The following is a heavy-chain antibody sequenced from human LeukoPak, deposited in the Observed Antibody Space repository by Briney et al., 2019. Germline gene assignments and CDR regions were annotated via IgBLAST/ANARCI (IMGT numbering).Heavy chain of an antibody. CDR2: ISAYNGNT. D-gene: IGHD3-10*01. V-gene: IGHV1-18*04. Sequence: ASVKVSCKASGYTCTSYGSRGVRQAPGKGLEWMGWISAYNGNTNYAQKLQDRVTLTTDTSASTAYMELRSLRSDDTVVYYCARGGSSFDYWGQGTLVTVPS. CDR3: ARGGSSFDY. CDR1: GYTCTSYG. J-gene: IGHJ4*02.